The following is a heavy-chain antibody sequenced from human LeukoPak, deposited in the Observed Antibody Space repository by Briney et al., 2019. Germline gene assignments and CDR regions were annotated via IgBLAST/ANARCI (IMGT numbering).Heavy chain of an antibody. CDR2: IYPADSDT. CDR3: ARRGCIGGTCYGY. D-gene: IGHD2-15*01. V-gene: IGHV5-51*01. CDR1: GYSFSNDW. Sequence: GESLKISCKGSGYSFSNDWIGWVRQMPGKGLEWMGIIYPADSDTKYSPSFQGQVTISADKSTSTAYLQWNSLGASDTAMYYCARRGCIGGTCYGYWGQGTLVTVSS. J-gene: IGHJ4*02.